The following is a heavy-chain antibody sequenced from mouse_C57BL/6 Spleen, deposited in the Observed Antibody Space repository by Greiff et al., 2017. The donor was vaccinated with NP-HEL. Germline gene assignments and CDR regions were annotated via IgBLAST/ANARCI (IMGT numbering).Heavy chain of an antibody. CDR3: AKGGTTVVAHWYFDV. Sequence: VQLQESGAELVRPGASVKLSCKASGYTFTDYYINWVKQRPGQGLEWIARIYPGSGNPYYNEKFKGKATLTAEKSSSTAYMQLSSLTSEDSAVYFCAKGGTTVVAHWYFDVWGTGTTVTVSS. D-gene: IGHD1-1*01. V-gene: IGHV1-76*01. J-gene: IGHJ1*03. CDR2: IYPGSGNP. CDR1: GYTFTDYY.